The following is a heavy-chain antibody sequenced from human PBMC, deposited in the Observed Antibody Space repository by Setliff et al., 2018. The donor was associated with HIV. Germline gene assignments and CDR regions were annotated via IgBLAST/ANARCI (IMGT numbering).Heavy chain of an antibody. V-gene: IGHV4-34*01. Sequence: SETLSLTCVVYGGSFSGYSWTWIRQPPGKGLEWIGEINHSGSANRNPSLMGRVTMSVDTAKNQFSLELSSVTAADTAVYFCARGVRGSGTNMVRGLLYDYSFHYMDVWGIGTTDTVSS. CDR2: INHSGSA. J-gene: IGHJ6*03. CDR1: GGSFSGYS. CDR3: ARGVRGSGTNMVRGLLYDYSFHYMDV. D-gene: IGHD3-10*01.